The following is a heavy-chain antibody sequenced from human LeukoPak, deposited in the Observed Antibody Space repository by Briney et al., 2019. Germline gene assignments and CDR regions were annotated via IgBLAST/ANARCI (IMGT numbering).Heavy chain of an antibody. CDR3: ASEGD. Sequence: GGSLRLTCAVSGFTVSCNYFSWVRQAPGKGLEWVSVIYTEGTTYYADSVKGRFIISRDNSKNTVYLQMNSLRVEDTAVYYCASEGDWGQGTLVTVSS. J-gene: IGHJ4*02. CDR2: IYTEGTT. D-gene: IGHD3-16*01. CDR1: GFTVSCNY. V-gene: IGHV3-66*02.